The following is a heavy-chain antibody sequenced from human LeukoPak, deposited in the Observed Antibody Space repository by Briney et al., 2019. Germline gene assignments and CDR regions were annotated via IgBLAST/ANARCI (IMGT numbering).Heavy chain of an antibody. J-gene: IGHJ5*02. D-gene: IGHD5-18*01. CDR3: ARDGGYRGFDP. CDR2: ISAYNGNI. Sequence: ASVKVSCKASGGTFSSYAISWVRQAPGQGLEWMGWISAYNGNINYAQKLQGRVTMTTDTSTSTAYMELRSLRSDDTAVYYCARDGGYRGFDPWGQGTLVTVSS. CDR1: GGTFSSYA. V-gene: IGHV1-18*01.